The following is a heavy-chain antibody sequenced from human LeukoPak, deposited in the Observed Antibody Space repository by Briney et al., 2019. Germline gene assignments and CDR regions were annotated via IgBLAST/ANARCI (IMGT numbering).Heavy chain of an antibody. CDR2: ISSSGSTR. V-gene: IGHV3-11*01. CDR1: GFTVSSNY. CDR3: ARADSGHIPAAQRGDAFDI. D-gene: IGHD2-2*01. J-gene: IGHJ3*02. Sequence: PGGSLRLSCAASGFTVSSNYMSWVRQAPGKGLEWVSHISSSGSTRYYADSVKGRFTISRDNAKNSLYLQMNSLRAEDTAVYYCARADSGHIPAAQRGDAFDIWGQGTMVTVSS.